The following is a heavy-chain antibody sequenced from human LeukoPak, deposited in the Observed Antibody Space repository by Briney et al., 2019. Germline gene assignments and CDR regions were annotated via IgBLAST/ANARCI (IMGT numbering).Heavy chain of an antibody. CDR2: LYYSGNT. CDR3: ARNIAVAGRGDYMDV. V-gene: IGHV4-39*01. Sequence: SETLSLTCTVSGGSISSSRYYGGWIRQPPGKGLEWIGSLYYSGNTYYNPSLKSLVTISVDTSKNQFSLKLSSVTAADTAVYYCARNIAVAGRGDYMDVWGKGTTVTISS. CDR1: GGSISSSRYY. D-gene: IGHD6-19*01. J-gene: IGHJ6*03.